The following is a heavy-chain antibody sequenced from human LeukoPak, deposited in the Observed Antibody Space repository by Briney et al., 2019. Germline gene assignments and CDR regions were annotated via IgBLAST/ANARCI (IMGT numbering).Heavy chain of an antibody. J-gene: IGHJ5*02. V-gene: IGHV4-59*01. Sequence: SETLSLTCTVSGGSIRSYYWSWIRQPPGKGLELIGYIYYSGRTNYNPSLKSRVTISVDTSKNHISLRLSSVTAADTAVYYCARDAYSYGLGCFDPWGQGTLVTVSS. CDR3: ARDAYSYGLGCFDP. CDR1: GGSIRSYY. D-gene: IGHD5-18*01. CDR2: IYYSGRT.